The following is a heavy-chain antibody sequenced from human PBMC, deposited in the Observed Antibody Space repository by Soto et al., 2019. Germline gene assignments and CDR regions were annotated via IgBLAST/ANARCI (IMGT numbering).Heavy chain of an antibody. V-gene: IGHV1-8*01. D-gene: IGHD3-9*01. CDR3: ARGVYARYYDILNGYARAFDI. J-gene: IGHJ3*02. CDR1: GYTFTSYD. CDR2: MNPNSGNT. Sequence: ASVKVSCTASGYTFTSYDINWVRQATGQGLEWMGWMNPNSGNTGYAQKFQGRVTMTRNTSISTAYMELSSLRSEDTAVYYCARGVYARYYDILNGYARAFDIGGQ.